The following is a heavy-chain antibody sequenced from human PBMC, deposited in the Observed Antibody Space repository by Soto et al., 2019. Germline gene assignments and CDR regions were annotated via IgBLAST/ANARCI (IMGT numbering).Heavy chain of an antibody. D-gene: IGHD3-22*01. V-gene: IGHV4-59*01. CDR1: GDSISSYY. CDR2: VYYGRSA. J-gene: IGHJ4*02. Sequence: QVQLQESGPGLVKPSETLSLTCAVSGDSISSYYCMWIRQPPGKGLESIGYVYYGRSANYNPSLKSRVTLSVDTSTNECSLTMSSMTAADAAVYSCAVRTMAVVPEYWGKGTLVTVYS. CDR3: AVRTMAVVPEY.